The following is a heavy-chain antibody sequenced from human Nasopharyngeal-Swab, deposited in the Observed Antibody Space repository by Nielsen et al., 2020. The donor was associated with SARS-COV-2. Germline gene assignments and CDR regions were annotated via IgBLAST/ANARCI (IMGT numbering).Heavy chain of an antibody. Sequence: GESLKISCAASGFTFSSYAMSWVRQAPGKGLEWVSAISGSGGSTYYADSVKGRFTISRDNSKNTLYLQMNSLRAEDTAVYYCANENYGDRYYYYGMDVWGQGTTVTVSS. CDR2: ISGSGGST. CDR3: ANENYGDRYYYYGMDV. CDR1: GFTFSSYA. V-gene: IGHV3-23*01. D-gene: IGHD4-17*01. J-gene: IGHJ6*02.